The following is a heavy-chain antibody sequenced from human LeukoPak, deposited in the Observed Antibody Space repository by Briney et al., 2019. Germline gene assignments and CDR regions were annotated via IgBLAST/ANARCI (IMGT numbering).Heavy chain of an antibody. D-gene: IGHD1-1*01. Sequence: SETLSLTCTVSGGSISSYYWSWIRQPAGKGLEWIGRIYTSGSTNYNPSLKSRVTMSVDTSKNQFSLKLSSVTAAGTAVYYCARSSTTSAYYYYYYYMDVWGKGTTVTVSS. V-gene: IGHV4-4*07. CDR3: ARSSTTSAYYYYYYYMDV. J-gene: IGHJ6*03. CDR2: IYTSGST. CDR1: GGSISSYY.